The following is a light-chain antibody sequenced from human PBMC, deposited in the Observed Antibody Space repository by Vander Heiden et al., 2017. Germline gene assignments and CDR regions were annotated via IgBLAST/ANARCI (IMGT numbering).Light chain of an antibody. J-gene: IGLJ3*02. CDR2: DVT. CDR1: SSDVGSYNY. Sequence: QSALTQPASVSRSPRPSITISCTGTSSDVGSYNYVSWYQHHPGKAPKLTIYDVTRRPSGISNRFSGSKSGNTASLTISGLEAEDEADYYCISDKSTNNYWVFGGGTKLTVL. CDR3: ISDKSTNNYWV. V-gene: IGLV2-14*03.